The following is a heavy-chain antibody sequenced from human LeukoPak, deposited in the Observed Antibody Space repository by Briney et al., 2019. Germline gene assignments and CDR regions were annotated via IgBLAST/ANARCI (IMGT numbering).Heavy chain of an antibody. CDR2: ISSSGSYT. Sequence: PGGSLRLSCAASGFTFSSYSMNWVRQAPGKGLEWVSSISSSGSYTYYADSVKGRFTISRDNAKNSLFLQMNSLGAEDTAVYYCARDGVPAYYYAMDVWGQGTTVTDSS. D-gene: IGHD3-16*01. J-gene: IGHJ6*02. CDR3: ARDGVPAYYYAMDV. V-gene: IGHV3-21*01. CDR1: GFTFSSYS.